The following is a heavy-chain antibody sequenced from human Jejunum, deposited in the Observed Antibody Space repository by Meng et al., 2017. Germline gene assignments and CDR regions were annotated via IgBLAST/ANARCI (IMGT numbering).Heavy chain of an antibody. J-gene: IGHJ1*01. V-gene: IGHV4-31*03. Sequence: GHLQESGPGLVKPAQTLSLTCPVSGGSMNSAGHYWSWIRQDPGKGLEWIGYIHYSGGTYYNPSLKSRVTISVDTSKNQFSLKLTSVSAADTAVYYCARATAGNSEYFQNWGQGTLVTVSS. D-gene: IGHD4-23*01. CDR1: GGSMNSAGHY. CDR2: IHYSGGT. CDR3: ARATAGNSEYFQN.